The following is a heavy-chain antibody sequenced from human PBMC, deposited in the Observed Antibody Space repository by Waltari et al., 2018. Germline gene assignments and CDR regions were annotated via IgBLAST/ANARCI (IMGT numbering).Heavy chain of an antibody. CDR2: ISWDGGST. CDR1: GFTFDDYT. Sequence: EVQLVESGGVVVQPGGSLRLSCAASGFTFDDYTMHWVRQAPGKCLEWVSLISWDGGSTYYADSVKGRFTISRDNSKNSLYLQMNSLRTEDTALYYCAKDMGPSRYDSSGYFDYWGQGTLVTVSS. V-gene: IGHV3-43*01. D-gene: IGHD3-22*01. J-gene: IGHJ4*02. CDR3: AKDMGPSRYDSSGYFDY.